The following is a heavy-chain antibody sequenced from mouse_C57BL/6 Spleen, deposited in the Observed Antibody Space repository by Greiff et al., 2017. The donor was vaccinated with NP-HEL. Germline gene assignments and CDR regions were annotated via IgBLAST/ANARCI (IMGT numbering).Heavy chain of an antibody. D-gene: IGHD2-4*01. J-gene: IGHJ4*01. V-gene: IGHV1-72*01. CDR3: ATTMITTGYYYAMDY. Sequence: QVQLQQPGAELVKPGASVKLSCKASGYTFTSYWMHWVKQRPGRGLEWIGRIDPNSGGTKYNEKFKSKATLTVDKPSSTAYMQLSSLTSEDSAVYYCATTMITTGYYYAMDYWGQGTSVTVSS. CDR2: IDPNSGGT. CDR1: GYTFTSYW.